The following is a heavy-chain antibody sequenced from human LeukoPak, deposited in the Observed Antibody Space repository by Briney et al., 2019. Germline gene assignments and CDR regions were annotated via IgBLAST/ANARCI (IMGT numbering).Heavy chain of an antibody. CDR2: INPSGGST. D-gene: IGHD5-18*01. Sequence: ASVKVSCKASGYTFTSYYMHWVRQAPGQGLEWMGIINPSGGSTSYAQKFQGRVTMTRDASTSTVYMELSSLRSEDTAVYYCARVNTAMAYYYYHGMDVWGQGTTVTVSS. CDR1: GYTFTSYY. J-gene: IGHJ6*02. V-gene: IGHV1-46*01. CDR3: ARVNTAMAYYYYHGMDV.